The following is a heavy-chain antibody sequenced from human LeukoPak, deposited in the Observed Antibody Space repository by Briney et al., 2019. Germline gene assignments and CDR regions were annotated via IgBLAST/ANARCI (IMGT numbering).Heavy chain of an antibody. Sequence: PGGSLRLSCAASGFTFTTYWMSWVRQAPGKGLEWVANIKQDGSEKYYVDSVKGRFTISRDNAKNSLYLQMNSLRAEDTAVYYCARDDYLGDWFDPWGQGTLVTVSS. D-gene: IGHD3-16*01. CDR2: IKQDGSEK. CDR3: ARDDYLGDWFDP. CDR1: GFTFTTYW. V-gene: IGHV3-7*01. J-gene: IGHJ5*02.